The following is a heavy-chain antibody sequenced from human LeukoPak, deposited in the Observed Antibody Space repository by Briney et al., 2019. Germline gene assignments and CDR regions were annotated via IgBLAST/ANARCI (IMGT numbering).Heavy chain of an antibody. Sequence: PGGSLRLSCGAAGFTFSNYAMTWVRQAPGKGPQWVSSIYGNSKKTFYADCVKGRFTISRDNAKNTLYLQMNSLRVEDTAVYYCVQSELRPFKAFDWGQGTQVTVSS. CDR1: GFTFSNYA. CDR3: VQSELRPFKAFD. J-gene: IGHJ1*01. CDR2: IYGNSKKT. V-gene: IGHV3-23*01. D-gene: IGHD1-7*01.